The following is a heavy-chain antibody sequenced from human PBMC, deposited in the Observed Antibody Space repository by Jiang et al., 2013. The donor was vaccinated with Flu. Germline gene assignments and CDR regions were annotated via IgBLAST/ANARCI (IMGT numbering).Heavy chain of an antibody. CDR3: ATTDPKDWYGARTHDY. Sequence: GETIYAQKFQGRVTMTEDTSTDTAYMELSSLRSEDTAVYYCATTDPKDWYGARTHDYWGQGTLVTVSS. J-gene: IGHJ4*02. CDR2: GET. V-gene: IGHV1-24*01. D-gene: IGHD3/OR15-3a*01.